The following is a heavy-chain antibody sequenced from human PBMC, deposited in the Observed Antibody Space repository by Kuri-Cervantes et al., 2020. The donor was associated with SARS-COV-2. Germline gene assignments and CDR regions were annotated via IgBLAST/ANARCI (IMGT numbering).Heavy chain of an antibody. Sequence: ETLSLTCAASGFTFSSYWMHWVRQAPGKGLVWVSRINSDGSSTSYADSVKGRFTISRDNAKNTLYLQMYSLRAEDTAVYYCARAPDYGDYYYYGMDVWGQGTTVTVSS. CDR3: ARAPDYGDYYYYGMDV. V-gene: IGHV3-74*01. D-gene: IGHD4-17*01. CDR2: INSDGSST. J-gene: IGHJ6*02. CDR1: GFTFSSYW.